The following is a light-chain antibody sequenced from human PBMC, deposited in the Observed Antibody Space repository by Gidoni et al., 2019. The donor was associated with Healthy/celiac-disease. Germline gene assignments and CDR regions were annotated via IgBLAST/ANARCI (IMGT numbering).Light chain of an antibody. CDR1: SSNIGAGYD. CDR3: QSYDSSLSGWV. Sequence: QSVLPQPPSLSGAPGHRVTISCTGSSSNIGAGYDVHWYQQLPGTAPKLLIYGNSNRPSGVPDRFSGSKSGTSASLAITGLQAEDEADYYCQSYDSSLSGWVFGGGTKLTVL. V-gene: IGLV1-40*01. J-gene: IGLJ3*02. CDR2: GNS.